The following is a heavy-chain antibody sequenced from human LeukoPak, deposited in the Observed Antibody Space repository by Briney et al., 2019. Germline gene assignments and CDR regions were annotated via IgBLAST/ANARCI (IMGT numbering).Heavy chain of an antibody. CDR3: AREPPSTGYYDY. J-gene: IGHJ4*02. Sequence: VASVKVSCTASGYSLTNYFMHWVRQAPGQGLEWMGVLNLSGDGASYTQKFQGRVTMTRDMSTSTVFMELSSLRSEDTAVYFCAREPPSTGYYDYWGQGTPVTVSS. D-gene: IGHD1-1*01. CDR2: LNLSGDGA. CDR1: GYSLTNYF. V-gene: IGHV1-46*01.